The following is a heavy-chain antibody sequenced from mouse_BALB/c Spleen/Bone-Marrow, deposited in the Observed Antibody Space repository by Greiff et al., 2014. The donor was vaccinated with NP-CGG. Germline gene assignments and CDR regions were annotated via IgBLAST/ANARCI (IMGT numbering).Heavy chain of an antibody. CDR1: GFNIKDTY. J-gene: IGHJ4*01. V-gene: IGHV14-3*02. Sequence: VQLQQSGAELVKPGASVKLSCTASGFNIKDTYMHWVKQRPEQGLEWIGRIDTANGNTKYDPKFQGKTTITADTSSNTAYLQLSSLTSEDTAVYYCARYGNGLMDYWGQGTSVTVSS. CDR3: ARYGNGLMDY. D-gene: IGHD2-1*01. CDR2: IDTANGNT.